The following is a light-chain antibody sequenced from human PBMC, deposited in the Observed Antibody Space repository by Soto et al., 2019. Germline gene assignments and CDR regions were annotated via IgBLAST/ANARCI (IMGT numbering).Light chain of an antibody. Sequence: QSVLTQSPSASGTPGQRVTISCSGSRSNIGRNFAYWYQHVPGTAPRLLIQRNNERPSGVPDRFSGSKSGTSVSLAISGLRSDDEATYYGAAWDDTLDAQVFGGGTKLTVL. CDR2: RNN. CDR1: RSNIGRNF. CDR3: AAWDDTLDAQV. J-gene: IGLJ3*02. V-gene: IGLV1-47*01.